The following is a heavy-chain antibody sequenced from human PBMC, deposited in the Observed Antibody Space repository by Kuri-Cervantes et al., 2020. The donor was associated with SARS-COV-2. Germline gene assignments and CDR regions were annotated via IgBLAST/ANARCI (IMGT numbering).Heavy chain of an antibody. J-gene: IGHJ3*02. V-gene: IGHV3-21*04. CDR1: GFTFSSYS. D-gene: IGHD1-1*01. CDR3: ARGSTRDLSHAPI. CDR2: ISGSTNYI. Sequence: LSLTCAASGFTFSSYSMAWVRQAPGKGLEWVSSISGSTNYIYHADSVKGRFTIPRDNAKNSLYLQMNSLRAEDTALYYCARGSTRDLSHAPIWGQGTMVTVSS.